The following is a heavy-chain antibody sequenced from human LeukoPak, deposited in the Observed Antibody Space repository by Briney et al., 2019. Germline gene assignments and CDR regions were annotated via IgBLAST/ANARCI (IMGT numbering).Heavy chain of an antibody. CDR2: IIPIFGTA. Sequence: ASVKVSCMASGGTFSSYAISWVRQAPGQGLEWMGGIIPIFGTANYAQKFQGRVTITADESTSTAYMELSSLRSEDTAVYYCALQGGDARLTKLRGVVIHSFHYWGQGTLVTVSS. J-gene: IGHJ4*02. CDR1: GGTFSSYA. D-gene: IGHD3-10*01. CDR3: ALQGGDARLTKLRGVVIHSFHY. V-gene: IGHV1-69*13.